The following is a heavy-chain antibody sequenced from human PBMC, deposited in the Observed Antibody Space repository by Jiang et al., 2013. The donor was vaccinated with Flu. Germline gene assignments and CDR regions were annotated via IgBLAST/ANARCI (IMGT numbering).Heavy chain of an antibody. J-gene: IGHJ4*02. CDR3: ARHVGSSSSGFDY. CDR1: GDSISNSNSY. D-gene: IGHD6-6*01. CDR2: LYYSGST. V-gene: IGHV4-39*01. Sequence: GSGLVKPSETLSLTCTVSGDSISNSNSYRGWIRQPPGKGLEWIGSLYYSGSTYYNPSLKSRVTISVDTSNNQFSLKLSSVTAADTAVYYCARHVGSSSSGFDYWGQG.